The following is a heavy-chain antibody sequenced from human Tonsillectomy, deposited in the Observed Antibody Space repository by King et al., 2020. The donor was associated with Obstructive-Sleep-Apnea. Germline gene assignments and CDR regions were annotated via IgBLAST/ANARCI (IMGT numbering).Heavy chain of an antibody. D-gene: IGHD2-2*01. CDR1: GGSISSYY. J-gene: IGHJ5*02. Sequence: QLQESGPGLVKASETLSLTCTVSGGSISSYYWSWIRQPPGKGLEWIGYIYYSGSTNYNPSLKSRVTISVDTSKNQFSLKLSSVTAADTAVYYCARAIRGGVVVPAAITKQAGWFDPWGQGTLVTVSS. CDR2: IYYSGST. V-gene: IGHV4-59*01. CDR3: ARAIRGGVVVPAAITKQAGWFDP.